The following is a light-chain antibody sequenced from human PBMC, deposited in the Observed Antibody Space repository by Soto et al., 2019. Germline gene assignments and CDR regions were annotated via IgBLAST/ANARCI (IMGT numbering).Light chain of an antibody. CDR1: QSISVW. CDR3: QQYHSFSRT. V-gene: IGKV1-5*03. Sequence: DIXXTXSPXXLSASVGGRVTITCRASQSISVWLAWYQQKPGKAPKPLIYKASSLESGVPSRFSGSGSGTEFTLTISSLQPDDFATYFCQQYHSFSRTFGPGTRVEIK. J-gene: IGKJ1*01. CDR2: KAS.